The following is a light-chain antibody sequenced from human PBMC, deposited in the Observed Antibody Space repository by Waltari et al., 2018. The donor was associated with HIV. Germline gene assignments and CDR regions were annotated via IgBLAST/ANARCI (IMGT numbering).Light chain of an antibody. CDR3: QQYNGWPVT. CDR2: GES. J-gene: IGKJ5*01. V-gene: IGKV3-15*01. Sequence: EIVMTQSPATLSVSPGERATVSCRASQSVNNNLAWYQQKPGQAPRLLIYGESTRATGIPARFSGSGSGTEFTLAISSLQSEDFAVYYCQQYNGWPVTFGQGTRLEIK. CDR1: QSVNNN.